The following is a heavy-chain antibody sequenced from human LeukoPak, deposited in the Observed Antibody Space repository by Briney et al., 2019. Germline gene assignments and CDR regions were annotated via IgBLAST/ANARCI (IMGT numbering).Heavy chain of an antibody. J-gene: IGHJ6*03. CDR1: GFTFSSYW. CDR2: INWNGGST. CDR3: ARDGGYGPGGYYYYMDV. D-gene: IGHD5-18*01. V-gene: IGHV3-20*04. Sequence: PGGSLRLSCAASGFTFSSYWMSWVRQAPGKGLEWVSGINWNGGSTGYADSVKGRFTISRDNAKNSLYLQMNSLRAEDTALYYCARDGGYGPGGYYYYMDVWGKGTTVTVSS.